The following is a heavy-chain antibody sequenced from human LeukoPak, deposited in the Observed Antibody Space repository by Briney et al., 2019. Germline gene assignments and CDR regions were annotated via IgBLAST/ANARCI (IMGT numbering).Heavy chain of an antibody. CDR1: GFSFSSNH. J-gene: IGHJ4*02. CDR2: IYSGGST. D-gene: IGHD4-17*01. CDR3: ARDLGDYADD. Sequence: GGSLRLSCEASGFSFSSNHMTWVRRAPGKGLEWVSVIYSGGSTSYADSVKGRFTISRDNSKNTLYLQMNSLRAEDTAVYYCARDLGDYADDWGQGTLVTVSS. V-gene: IGHV3-53*01.